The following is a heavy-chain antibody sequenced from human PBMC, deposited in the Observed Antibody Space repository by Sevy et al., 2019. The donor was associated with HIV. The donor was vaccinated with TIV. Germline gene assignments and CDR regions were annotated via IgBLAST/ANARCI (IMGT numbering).Heavy chain of an antibody. CDR1: GYTFTSYG. J-gene: IGHJ5*02. Sequence: ASVKVSCKASGYTFTSYGISWVRQAPGQGLEWMGWISAYNGNTNYAQKLQGRVTMTTDTSTSTDYMELRSLRSDDTAVYYCARDGRYCSGGSCYDWFDPWGQGTLVTVSS. CDR3: ARDGRYCSGGSCYDWFDP. V-gene: IGHV1-18*01. D-gene: IGHD2-15*01. CDR2: ISAYNGNT.